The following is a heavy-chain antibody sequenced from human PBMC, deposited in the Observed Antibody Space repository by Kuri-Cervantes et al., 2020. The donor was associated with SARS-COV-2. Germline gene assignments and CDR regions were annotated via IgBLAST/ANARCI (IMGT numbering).Heavy chain of an antibody. D-gene: IGHD1-7*01. CDR2: ISSSGSTI. V-gene: IGHV3-48*03. Sequence: GESLKISCAASGFTFSSYEMNWVRQAPGKGLEWVSYISSSGSTIYYADSVKGRFTISRDNSKNTVYLQMKSLRAEDTAVYFCASWVGGTTLDYFDYWGQGTLVTVSS. CDR3: ASWVGGTTLDYFDY. J-gene: IGHJ4*02. CDR1: GFTFSSYE.